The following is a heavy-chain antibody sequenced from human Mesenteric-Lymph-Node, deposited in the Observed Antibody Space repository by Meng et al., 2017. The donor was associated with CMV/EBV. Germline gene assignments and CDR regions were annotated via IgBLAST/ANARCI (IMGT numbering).Heavy chain of an antibody. CDR1: GGSFSGYY. CDR2: INHSGST. J-gene: IGHJ5*02. Sequence: GSLRLSCAVYGGSFSGYYWSWIRQPPGKGLEWIGEINHSGSTNYNPSLKSRVTISVDTSKNQFSLKLSSVTAADTAVYYCARVGFGTIFGVVINWFDPWGQGTLVTVSS. V-gene: IGHV4-34*01. D-gene: IGHD3-3*01. CDR3: ARVGFGTIFGVVINWFDP.